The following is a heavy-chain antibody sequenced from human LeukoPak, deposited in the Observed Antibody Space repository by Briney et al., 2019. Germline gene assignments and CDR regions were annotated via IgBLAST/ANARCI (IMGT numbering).Heavy chain of an antibody. CDR1: GLTFSSYA. J-gene: IGHJ4*02. D-gene: IGHD4-17*01. CDR2: ITGHGTSI. Sequence: PGGSLRLSCAASGLTFSSYAMNWVRQTPGKGLEWVSSITGHGTSIYYANSVKGRLTISRDNSKNTVYLQMTSLRAEDTAVYYCAKGDYGDCYWGQGTLVTVSS. V-gene: IGHV3-23*01. CDR3: AKGDYGDCY.